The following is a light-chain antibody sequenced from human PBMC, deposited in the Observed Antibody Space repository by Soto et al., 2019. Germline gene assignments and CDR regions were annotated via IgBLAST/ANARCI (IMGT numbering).Light chain of an antibody. Sequence: QAVVTQEPSLTVSPGGTVTLTCGSSTGAVTCGHYPYWFQQKPGQAPRTLIYDTSNKHSWTPARFSGSLLGGKAALTLSGAQPEDEAEYYCLLSYSGARGVFGTGTKLTVL. V-gene: IGLV7-46*01. CDR2: DTS. CDR3: LLSYSGARGV. CDR1: TGAVTCGHY. J-gene: IGLJ1*01.